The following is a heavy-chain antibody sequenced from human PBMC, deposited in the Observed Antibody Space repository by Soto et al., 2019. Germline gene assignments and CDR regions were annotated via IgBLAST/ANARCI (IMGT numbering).Heavy chain of an antibody. CDR2: ISTSGGNT. V-gene: IGHV3-23*01. Sequence: GGSLRLSCAASGFTFSSYAMSWVRRAPGKGLEWVSTISTSGGNTYYADSVKGRFTISRDNSKNTLYLQVNSLRAEDTALYYCAKDLYPYYYGSGTIRAFDNWGQGTLVTVSS. CDR3: AKDLYPYYYGSGTIRAFDN. J-gene: IGHJ4*02. D-gene: IGHD3-10*01. CDR1: GFTFSSYA.